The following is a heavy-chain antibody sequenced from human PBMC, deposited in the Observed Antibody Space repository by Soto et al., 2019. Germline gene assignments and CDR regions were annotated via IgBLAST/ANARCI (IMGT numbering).Heavy chain of an antibody. J-gene: IGHJ4*02. D-gene: IGHD2-15*01. CDR2: IWYDGDTK. CDR1: GFTLSSYG. Sequence: QVQLVESGGGVVQPGRSLRLSCAASGFTLSSYGMHWVRQAPGKGLEWVAVIWYDGDTKYYADSVKVRFTISRDESKNTVYLHMSSLRGEDTGVYYCARGSAGSESVVVVPAIDFYSFDTWGQGTLVSVSS. V-gene: IGHV3-33*01. CDR3: ARGSAGSESVVVVPAIDFYSFDT.